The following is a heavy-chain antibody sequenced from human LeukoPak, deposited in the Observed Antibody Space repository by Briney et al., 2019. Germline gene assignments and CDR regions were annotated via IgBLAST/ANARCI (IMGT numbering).Heavy chain of an antibody. CDR2: MYYSGST. CDR1: GGSISSSIHY. CDR3: ARDRWDTYCGGDCYSRKFDY. J-gene: IGHJ4*02. D-gene: IGHD2-21*02. Sequence: PSETLSLTCAVSGGSISSSIHYRAWIRQPPGKGLEWIGSMYYSGSTYYNPSIKSRVTISLDTSENQFSLKLTSVTAADTAVYYCARDRWDTYCGGDCYSRKFDYWGQGTLVTVSS. V-gene: IGHV4-39*07.